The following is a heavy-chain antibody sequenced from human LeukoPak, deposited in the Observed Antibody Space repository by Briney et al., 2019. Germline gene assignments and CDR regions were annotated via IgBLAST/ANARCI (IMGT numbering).Heavy chain of an antibody. CDR2: ISYSGST. D-gene: IGHD5-24*01. J-gene: IGHJ4*02. CDR3: ARGKGYNYYFDY. Sequence: SETLSLTCTVSGGSISSYYWSWIRQPPGNGLEWIAYISYSGSTNYNPSLRSRVTIPVDTSRNQFSLKLSSVTAADTAVYYCARGKGYNYYFDYWGRGTLVTVSS. V-gene: IGHV4-59*01. CDR1: GGSISSYY.